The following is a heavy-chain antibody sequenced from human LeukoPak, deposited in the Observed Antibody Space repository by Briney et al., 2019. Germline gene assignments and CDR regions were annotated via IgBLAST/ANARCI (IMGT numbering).Heavy chain of an antibody. V-gene: IGHV4-59*01. CDR2: NYHSGST. D-gene: IGHD6-6*01. CDR1: GGSISTYY. Sequence: PSETLSLTCTVSGGSISTYYWNWIRQPPGKGLEWIGYNYHSGSTNYNPSLQSRVTISVDTSKNQFSLNLNSVTAADTAVYYYARGGAARLHFQNWGQGTLVTVSS. CDR3: ARGGAARLHFQN. J-gene: IGHJ1*01.